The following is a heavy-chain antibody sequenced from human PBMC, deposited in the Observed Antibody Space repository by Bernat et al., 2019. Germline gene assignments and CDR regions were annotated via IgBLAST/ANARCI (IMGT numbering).Heavy chain of an antibody. V-gene: IGHV1-2*02. CDR2: SNPNSGGT. D-gene: IGHD2-2*01. CDR3: ARGKYQLLSSWFDP. Sequence: QVQLVQSGSEVKKPGASVKVSCKASGYTFTAYYMHWVRQAPGQGLEWMGWSNPNSGGTNSAQKFPGRVTMTRATSISTAYMELSRLRSDDTAVYYCARGKYQLLSSWFDPWGQGTLVTVSS. CDR1: GYTFTAYY. J-gene: IGHJ5*02.